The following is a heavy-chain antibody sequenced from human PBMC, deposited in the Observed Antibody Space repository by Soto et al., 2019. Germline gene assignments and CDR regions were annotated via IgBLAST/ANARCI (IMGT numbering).Heavy chain of an antibody. V-gene: IGHV4-34*01. J-gene: IGHJ4*02. Sequence: SETLSLTCAVYGGSFSGYYWSWIRQPPGKGLEWIGEINHSGSTNYNPSLKSRVTISVNTSKNQLSPKLLSVTAADTAAYYCARGSIVATTGGRGFDYWGQGTLVTVSS. CDR1: GGSFSGYY. CDR3: ARGSIVATTGGRGFDY. CDR2: INHSGST. D-gene: IGHD5-12*01.